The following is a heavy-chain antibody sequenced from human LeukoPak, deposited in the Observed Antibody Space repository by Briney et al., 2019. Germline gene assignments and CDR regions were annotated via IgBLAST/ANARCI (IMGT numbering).Heavy chain of an antibody. Sequence: GGSPRLSCAASGFTFSSYSMNWVRQAPGKGLEWVSYISSSSSTIYYADSVKGRFTISRDNAKNSLYLQMNSLRAEDTAVYYCARESEHSVSQVDFDLWGQGTMVTVSS. V-gene: IGHV3-48*01. CDR3: ARESEHSVSQVDFDL. J-gene: IGHJ3*01. CDR2: ISSSSSTI. CDR1: GFTFSSYS. D-gene: IGHD2-15*01.